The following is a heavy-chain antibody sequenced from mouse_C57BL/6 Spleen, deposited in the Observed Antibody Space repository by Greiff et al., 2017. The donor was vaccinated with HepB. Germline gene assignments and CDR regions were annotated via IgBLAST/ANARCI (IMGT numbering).Heavy chain of an antibody. J-gene: IGHJ1*03. D-gene: IGHD1-1*01. CDR3: ARDSGGITTVVDWYFDV. Sequence: VQLQQSGGGLVKPGGSLKLSCAASGFTFSSYAMSWVRQTPEKRLEWVATISDGGSYTYYPDNVKGRFTISRDNAKNNLYLQMSHLKSEDTAMYYCARDSGGITTVVDWYFDVWGTGTTVTVSS. CDR1: GFTFSSYA. V-gene: IGHV5-4*01. CDR2: ISDGGSYT.